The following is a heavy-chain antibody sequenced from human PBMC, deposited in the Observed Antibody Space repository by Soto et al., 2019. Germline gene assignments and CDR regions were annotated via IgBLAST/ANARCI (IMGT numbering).Heavy chain of an antibody. V-gene: IGHV3-23*01. D-gene: IGHD3-10*01. Sequence: GRSLRLSCAASGFTLSSYAKSWVRQAPGKGLEWVSAISGSGGSTYYADSVKGRFTISRDNAKNSLYLQMNSLRAEDTAVSYCARDMDRGLRSYFHYWSEGTWVAVS. J-gene: IGHJ4*01. CDR3: ARDMDRGLRSYFHY. CDR2: ISGSGGST. CDR1: GFTLSSYA.